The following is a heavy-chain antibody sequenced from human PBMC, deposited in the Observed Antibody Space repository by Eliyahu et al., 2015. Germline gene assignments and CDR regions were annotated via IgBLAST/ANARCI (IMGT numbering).Heavy chain of an antibody. CDR3: ARISGSYHEGFDY. D-gene: IGHD1-26*01. V-gene: IGHV2-70*15. Sequence: QVTLRESGPALVKPTQTLPLTCTFSGFSLXTSGXCVSWXRXPPGKALEWLARIDWDDDKYYSTSLKTRLTISKDTSKNQVVLTMTNMDPVDTATYYCARISGSYHEGFDYWGQGTLVTVSS. J-gene: IGHJ4*02. CDR1: GFSLXTSGXC. CDR2: IDWDDDK.